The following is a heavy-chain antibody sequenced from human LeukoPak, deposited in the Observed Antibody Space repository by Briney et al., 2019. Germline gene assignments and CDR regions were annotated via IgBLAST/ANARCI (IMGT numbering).Heavy chain of an antibody. D-gene: IGHD3-22*01. CDR1: GYSISSGYY. CDR2: IYHGGST. V-gene: IGHV4-38-2*02. CDR3: ARVKYYYDSSGYADY. J-gene: IGHJ4*02. Sequence: SETLSLTCTVSGYSISSGYYWGWIRQPPGKGLEWIGNIYHGGSTYYNPSLKSRVTISVDTSKNQFSLKLSSVTAADTAVYYCARVKYYYDSSGYADYWGQGTLVTVSS.